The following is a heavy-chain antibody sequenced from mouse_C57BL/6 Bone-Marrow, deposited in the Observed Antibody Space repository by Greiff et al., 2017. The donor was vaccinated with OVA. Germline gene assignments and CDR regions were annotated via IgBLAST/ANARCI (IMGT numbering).Heavy chain of an antibody. CDR2: INPYNGDT. J-gene: IGHJ1*03. D-gene: IGHD1-1*01. CDR3: ARGGYGSSYWYFDV. V-gene: IGHV1-20*01. CDR1: GYSFTGYF. Sequence: VHVKQSGPELVKPGDSVKISCKASGYSFTGYFMNWVMQSHGKSLEWIGRINPYNGDTFYNQKFKGKATLTVDKSSSTAHMELRSLTSEDSSVYYCARGGYGSSYWYFDVWGTGTTVTVSS.